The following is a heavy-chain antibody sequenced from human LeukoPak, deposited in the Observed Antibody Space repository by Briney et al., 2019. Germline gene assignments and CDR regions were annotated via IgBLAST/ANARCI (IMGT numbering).Heavy chain of an antibody. CDR3: AKDAYYYGSGSYSY. J-gene: IGHJ4*02. V-gene: IGHV3-15*01. D-gene: IGHD3-10*01. Sequence: PGGSLRLSCAASGFTFSNAWMSWVRQAPGKGLEWVGRIKSKTDGGTTDYAAPVKGRFIISRDDSKNTLYLQMNSLKTEDTAVYYCAKDAYYYGSGSYSYWGQGTLVTVSS. CDR2: IKSKTDGGTT. CDR1: GFTFSNAW.